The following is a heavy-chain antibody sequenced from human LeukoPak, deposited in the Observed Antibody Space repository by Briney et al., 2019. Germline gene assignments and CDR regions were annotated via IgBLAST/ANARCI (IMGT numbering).Heavy chain of an antibody. CDR3: ARADILTGYYGGSWYYFDY. Sequence: SGTLSLTCTVSGGSISSSSYYWGWIRQPPGKGLEWIGSIYYSGSTNYNPSLKSRVTISVDTSKNQFSLKLSSVTAADTAVYYCARADILTGYYGGSWYYFDYWGQGTLVTVSS. CDR2: IYYSGST. J-gene: IGHJ4*02. D-gene: IGHD3-9*01. CDR1: GGSISSSSYY. V-gene: IGHV4-39*07.